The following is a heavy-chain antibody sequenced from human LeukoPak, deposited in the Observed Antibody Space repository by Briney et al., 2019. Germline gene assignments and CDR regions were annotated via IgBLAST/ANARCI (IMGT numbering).Heavy chain of an antibody. CDR1: GGSGSSVSYY. Sequence: SETLSLTCTVSGGSGSSVSYYWSWIRQPAGKGLEWIGYIYYSGSTNYNPSLKSRVTISVDTSKNQFSLKLTSVTAADTAVYYCAREVTTVTTFDYWGQGTLVTVSS. J-gene: IGHJ4*02. CDR2: IYYSGST. V-gene: IGHV4-61*01. D-gene: IGHD4-17*01. CDR3: AREVTTVTTFDY.